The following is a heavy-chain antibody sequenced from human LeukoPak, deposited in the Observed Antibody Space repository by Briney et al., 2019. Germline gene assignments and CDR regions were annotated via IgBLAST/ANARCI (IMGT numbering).Heavy chain of an antibody. CDR2: IGTLADT. CDR3: VRGRNNNYYDSSGYHPY. CDR1: GFTFSSYD. V-gene: IGHV3-13*01. Sequence: PGGSLRLSCAASGFTFSSYDMRWVRQTIGKGLEWVSAIGTLADTDYPDSVKGRFTISRENAKNSLYLQMNNLRAGDTAVYYCVRGRNNNYYDSSGYHPYWGQGTLVTVSS. J-gene: IGHJ4*02. D-gene: IGHD3-22*01.